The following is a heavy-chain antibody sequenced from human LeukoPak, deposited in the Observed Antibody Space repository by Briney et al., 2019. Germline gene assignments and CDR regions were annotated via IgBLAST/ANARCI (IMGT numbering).Heavy chain of an antibody. J-gene: IGHJ4*02. Sequence: PGGSLRLSCAASGFTVSSNYMSWVRQAPGKGLEWVSIIYSGGSTYYADSMKGRFTISRDNSKNTLYLQLNSLRAEDTAVYYCARLHSLIRAQLDDCWGQGTLVTVSS. V-gene: IGHV3-53*01. CDR3: ARLHSLIRAQLDDC. CDR1: GFTVSSNY. D-gene: IGHD1-1*01. CDR2: IYSGGST.